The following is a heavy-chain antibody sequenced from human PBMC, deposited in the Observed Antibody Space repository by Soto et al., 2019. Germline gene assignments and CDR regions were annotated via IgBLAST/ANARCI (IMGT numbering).Heavy chain of an antibody. CDR1: GYTFTSYD. V-gene: IGHV1-8*01. D-gene: IGHD5-12*01. CDR3: AVDRDVVAALGYGMDV. Sequence: ASVKVSCKASGYTFTSYDINWVRQATGQGLEWMGWMNPNSGNTGYAQKFQGRVTMTRNTSISTAYMELSSLRSEDTAVYYCAVDRDVVAALGYGMDVWGQGTTVTVSS. CDR2: MNPNSGNT. J-gene: IGHJ6*02.